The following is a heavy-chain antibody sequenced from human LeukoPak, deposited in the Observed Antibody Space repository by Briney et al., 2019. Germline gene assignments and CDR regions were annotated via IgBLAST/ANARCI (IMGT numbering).Heavy chain of an antibody. J-gene: IGHJ3*02. V-gene: IGHV5-51*01. CDR1: GYKFTNYW. D-gene: IGHD3-22*01. Sequence: GESLKISCKGSGYKFTNYWIAWVRQMPRQGLEWLGIIYPRDSDTRYSPSFQGQVTISADKSISTAYLQWSSLKASDTAMYYCARPTGKTYYYDSSGYRGAFDIWGQGTMVTVSS. CDR2: IYPRDSDT. CDR3: ARPTGKTYYYDSSGYRGAFDI.